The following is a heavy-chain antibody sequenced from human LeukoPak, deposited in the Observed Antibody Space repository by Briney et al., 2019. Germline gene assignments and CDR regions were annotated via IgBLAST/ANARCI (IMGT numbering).Heavy chain of an antibody. D-gene: IGHD6-13*01. V-gene: IGHV3-7*03. CDR3: AKPAAAYFDY. CDR1: GFTFSSYW. J-gene: IGHJ4*02. Sequence: GGSLRLSCAASGFTFSSYWMSWVRQAPGKGLEWVANIKEDGGEIHFVDSMKGRFTISRDNAKNSLYLQMNSLRAEDTAVYYCAKPAAAYFDYWGQGTLVTVSS. CDR2: IKEDGGEI.